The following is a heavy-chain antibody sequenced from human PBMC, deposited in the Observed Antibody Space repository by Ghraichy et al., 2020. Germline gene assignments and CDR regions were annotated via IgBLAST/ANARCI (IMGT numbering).Heavy chain of an antibody. CDR1: GRAFSGYY. J-gene: IGHJ3*02. D-gene: IGHD2-21*02. CDR2: INHSGST. CDR3: ARGFPSVVATADAFDI. V-gene: IGHV4-34*01. Sequence: SETLSLTCAVYGRAFSGYYWSWIRQPPGKGLEWIGEINHSGSTNYNPSLKSRVTISVDTSKNQFSLKLSSVTAAETAVYYCARGFPSVVATADAFDIWGQGTMVTVSS.